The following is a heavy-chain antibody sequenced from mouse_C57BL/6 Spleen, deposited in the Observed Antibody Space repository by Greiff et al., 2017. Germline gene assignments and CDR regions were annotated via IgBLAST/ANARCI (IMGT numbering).Heavy chain of an antibody. CDR2: ISSGGDYI. Sequence: EVKLMESGEGLVKPGGSLKLSCAASGFTFSSYAMSWVRQTPEKRLEWVAYISSGGDYIYYADTVKGRFTISRDNARNTLYLQMSSLKSEDTAMYYCTREGDGKRAMDYWGQGTSVTVSS. D-gene: IGHD2-1*01. J-gene: IGHJ4*01. CDR3: TREGDGKRAMDY. V-gene: IGHV5-9-1*02. CDR1: GFTFSSYA.